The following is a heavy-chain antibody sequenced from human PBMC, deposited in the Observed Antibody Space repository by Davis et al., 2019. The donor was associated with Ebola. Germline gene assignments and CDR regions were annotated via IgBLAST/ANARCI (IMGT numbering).Heavy chain of an antibody. V-gene: IGHV3-9*01. CDR2: VNWNSGYI. D-gene: IGHD2-15*01. J-gene: IGHJ4*02. CDR1: GFTFDDYA. CDR3: AKDIKRYCTGGSCFSGIDY. Sequence: PAGSLRLSCAASGFTFDDYAMHWVRQAPGKGLEWVSGVNWNSGYIVYADSVKGRFTISRDNAKKSLYLQMNSLRTEDTAFYYCAKDIKRYCTGGSCFSGIDYWGQGTLVTVSS.